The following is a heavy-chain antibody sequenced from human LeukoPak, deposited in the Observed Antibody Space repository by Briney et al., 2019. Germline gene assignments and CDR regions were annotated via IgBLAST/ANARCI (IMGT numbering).Heavy chain of an antibody. Sequence: GGSLRLSCAASGFTVSSNYMSWVRQAPGKGLKWVSVIYSGGSTYYADSVKGRFTISRDNSKNTLYLQMNSLRAEDTAVYYCARVRYDILTGQYLSTYYFDYWGQGTLVTVSS. CDR2: IYSGGST. CDR1: GFTVSSNY. D-gene: IGHD3-9*01. CDR3: ARVRYDILTGQYLSTYYFDY. J-gene: IGHJ4*02. V-gene: IGHV3-53*01.